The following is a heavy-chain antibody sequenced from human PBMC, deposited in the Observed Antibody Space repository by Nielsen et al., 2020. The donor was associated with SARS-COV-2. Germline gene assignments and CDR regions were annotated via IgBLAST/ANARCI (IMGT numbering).Heavy chain of an antibody. V-gene: IGHV3-23*01. J-gene: IGHJ2*01. D-gene: IGHD3-9*01. Sequence: GGSLRLSCAASGFTFSSYAMSWVRQAPGKGLEWVSAISGSGGSTYYADSVKGRFTISRDNSKNTLHLQMNSLRAEDTAVYYCAKVGYDILTGYSDYWYFDLWGRGTLVTVSS. CDR3: AKVGYDILTGYSDYWYFDL. CDR2: ISGSGGST. CDR1: GFTFSSYA.